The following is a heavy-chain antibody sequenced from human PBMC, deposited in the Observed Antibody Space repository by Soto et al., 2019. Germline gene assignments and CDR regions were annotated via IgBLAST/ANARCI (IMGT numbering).Heavy chain of an antibody. D-gene: IGHD6-19*01. V-gene: IGHV4-4*02. CDR1: GGSISSSNC. J-gene: IGHJ3*02. Sequence: ASETLSLTCAVSGGSISSSNCWSFVRQPPGKGLGWIGEIYHSGSTNYNPSLKSRVTISVDKSKNQFSLKLSSVTAADTAVYYCARGQYSSVRAFDIWGQGTMVTVSS. CDR3: ARGQYSSVRAFDI. CDR2: IYHSGST.